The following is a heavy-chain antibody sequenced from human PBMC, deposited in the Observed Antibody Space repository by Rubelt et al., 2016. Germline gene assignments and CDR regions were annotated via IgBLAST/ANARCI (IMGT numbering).Heavy chain of an antibody. CDR1: GYSFNTYW. Sequence: SCNGSGYSFNTYWIGWVRQMPGKGLEWMGVIYPGDSDTRYIPSFQGQVTISADKSINSAYLQWSSLKASDTAIYYCARHPSSGWYTDYWGQGTLVTVSS. V-gene: IGHV5-51*01. J-gene: IGHJ4*02. D-gene: IGHD6-19*01. CDR2: IYPGDSDT. CDR3: ARHPSSGWYTDY.